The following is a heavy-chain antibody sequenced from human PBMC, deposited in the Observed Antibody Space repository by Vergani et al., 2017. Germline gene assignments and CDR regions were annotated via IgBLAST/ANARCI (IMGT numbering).Heavy chain of an antibody. CDR1: GAYVGSGGYY. D-gene: IGHD2-21*02. V-gene: IGHV4-30-4*08. Sequence: QVQLQESGPGLVKASQILSLTCSVSGAYVGSGGYYWSWVRQRPGMGLDWIGYIYYSGTTYYNPSLESRLTISVDTSKNQFSLRLNSVTAADTAVYYCARVGHLVAVTGEGPSLDLWGRDTLVTVSS. J-gene: IGHJ2*01. CDR3: ARVGHLVAVTGEGPSLDL. CDR2: IYYSGTT.